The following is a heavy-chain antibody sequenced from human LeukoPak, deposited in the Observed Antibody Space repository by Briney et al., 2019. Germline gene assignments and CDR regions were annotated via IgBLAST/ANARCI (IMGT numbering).Heavy chain of an antibody. V-gene: IGHV1-2*02. CDR3: ARGPHQWLVVYYYYMDV. Sequence: ASVKVSCKASGYTFSGFYIHWVRQAPGQGLEWMGWINPNSGVTNYAQKLQGRLTMTRDTSISTAYMELSRLRSDDTAVYYCARGPHQWLVVYYYYMDVWGKGTTVTVSS. CDR2: INPNSGVT. D-gene: IGHD6-19*01. CDR1: GYTFSGFY. J-gene: IGHJ6*03.